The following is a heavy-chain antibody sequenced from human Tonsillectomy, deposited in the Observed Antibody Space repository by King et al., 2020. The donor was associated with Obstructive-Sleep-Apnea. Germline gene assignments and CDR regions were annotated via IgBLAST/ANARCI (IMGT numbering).Heavy chain of an antibody. CDR2: IKQDGSEK. V-gene: IGHV3-7*01. CDR3: ARDNRDSSGCYVFDY. CDR1: GFTFSRDW. Sequence: EVQLVESGGGLVQPGGSLRLSCAASGFTFSRDWMSWVRQAPGKGLVWVANIKQDGSEKYYVDSVKGRFTISRDNAKNSLYLQMHRLRAKEPAVYYCARDNRDSSGCYVFDYWGQGTLVTVSS. D-gene: IGHD3-22*01. J-gene: IGHJ4*02.